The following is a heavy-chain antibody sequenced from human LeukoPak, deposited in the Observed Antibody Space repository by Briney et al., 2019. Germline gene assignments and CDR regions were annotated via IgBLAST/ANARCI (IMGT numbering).Heavy chain of an antibody. V-gene: IGHV3-7*01. Sequence: PGRSLRLSCAASGFTLSNYWMHWVRQAPGKGLEWVANIKQDGSETHYVASVKGRFTISRDNAENSVYLQMSSLSVEDTAVYYCARAVGSNSSAWGQGTLVTVSS. CDR2: IKQDGSET. CDR3: ARAVGSNSSA. CDR1: GFTLSNYW. D-gene: IGHD6-6*01. J-gene: IGHJ5*02.